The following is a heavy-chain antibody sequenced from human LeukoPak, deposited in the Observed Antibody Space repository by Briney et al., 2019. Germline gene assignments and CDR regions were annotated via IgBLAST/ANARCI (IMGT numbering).Heavy chain of an antibody. CDR1: GYTFTSYD. CDR3: ARDLAAHALFDSSGYYVSY. V-gene: IGHV1-8*01. Sequence: GASVKVSCKASGYTFTSYDINWVRQATGQGLEWMGWMNPNSGNTGYAQKFQGRVTMTRDTSTSTVYMELSSLRSEDTAVYYCARDLAAHALFDSSGYYVSYWGQGTLVTVSS. CDR2: MNPNSGNT. D-gene: IGHD3-22*01. J-gene: IGHJ4*02.